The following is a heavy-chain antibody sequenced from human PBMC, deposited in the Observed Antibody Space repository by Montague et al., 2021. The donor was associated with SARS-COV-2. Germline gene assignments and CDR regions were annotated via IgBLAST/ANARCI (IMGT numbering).Heavy chain of an antibody. D-gene: IGHD2-2*01. CDR1: GGSISSYD. CDR3: ANCRRAQLLFGTLYDGMDV. CDR2: IPYQGST. J-gene: IGHJ6*04. V-gene: IGHV4-59*01. Sequence: SETLSLTCTVSGGSISSYDWSWIRQPPGRGLQLIGYIPYQGSTNYNPSLKIRVTITVGTSTNHFTLRLSSVTAADTAVYYCANCRRAQLLFGTLYDGMDVWGKGTTVTVSS.